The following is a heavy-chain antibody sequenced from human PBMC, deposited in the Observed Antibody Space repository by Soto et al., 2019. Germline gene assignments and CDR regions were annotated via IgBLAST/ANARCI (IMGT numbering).Heavy chain of an antibody. J-gene: IGHJ6*02. CDR2: IYPGDSDT. V-gene: IGHV5-51*01. CDR3: AGGGVRGVITRTRDYYGMDV. D-gene: IGHD3-10*02. Sequence: GEPKKNSSRGAEDSIADYGVGWIRKKNRKGLEWMGIIYPGDSDTRYSPSFQGQVTISADKSISTAYLQWSSLKASDTAMYYCAGGGVRGVITRTRDYYGMDVWGQGTTVTVSS. CDR1: EDSIADYG.